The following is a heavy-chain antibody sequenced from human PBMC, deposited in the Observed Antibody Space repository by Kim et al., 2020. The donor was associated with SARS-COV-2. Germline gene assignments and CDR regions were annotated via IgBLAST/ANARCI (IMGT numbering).Heavy chain of an antibody. CDR2: ISGSGGST. CDR3: AKDKVRATVWYFDL. V-gene: IGHV3-23*01. CDR1: GFTFSSYA. J-gene: IGHJ2*01. Sequence: GGSLRLSCAASGFTFSSYAMSWVRQAPGKGLEWVSAISGSGGSTYYADSVKGRFTISRDNSKNTLYLQMNSLRAEDTAVYYCAKDKVRATVWYFDLWGRAPWSLSPQ. D-gene: IGHD1-26*01.